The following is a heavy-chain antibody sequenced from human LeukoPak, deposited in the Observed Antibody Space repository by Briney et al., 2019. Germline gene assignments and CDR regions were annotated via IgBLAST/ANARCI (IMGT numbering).Heavy chain of an antibody. CDR2: VYYSGST. CDR1: GGSISSYY. CDR3: AREGRYYFDY. J-gene: IGHJ4*02. V-gene: IGHV4-59*01. Sequence: SETLSLTYTVSGGSISSYYWSWIRQPPGKGLEWIGYVYYSGSTNYNPSLKSRVTMSVDTSKNQFSLKLSSVTAADTAVYYCAREGRYYFDYWGQGALVTVSS.